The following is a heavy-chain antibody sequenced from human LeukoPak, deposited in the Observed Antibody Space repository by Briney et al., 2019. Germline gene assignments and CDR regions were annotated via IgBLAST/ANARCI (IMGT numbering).Heavy chain of an antibody. CDR2: TYYRSKWYN. J-gene: IGHJ4*02. D-gene: IGHD3-9*01. Sequence: SSQTLSLTCAISGDSVSSDNSAWNWIRQSPSRGLEWLGRTYYRSKWYNDYAVSVKSRITINPDASKNQFSLHLYSVTPEDTAVYYCARDGRVIIDLHYFDSLGQGTPVTVSS. CDR3: ARDGRVIIDLHYFDS. V-gene: IGHV6-1*01. CDR1: GDSVSSDNSA.